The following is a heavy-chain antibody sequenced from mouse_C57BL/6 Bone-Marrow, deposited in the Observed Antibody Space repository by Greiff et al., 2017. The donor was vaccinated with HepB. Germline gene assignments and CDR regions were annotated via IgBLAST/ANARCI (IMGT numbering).Heavy chain of an antibody. CDR1: GYTFTDYN. J-gene: IGHJ4*01. CDR3: ARSPYYAIDY. CDR2: INPNNGGT. Sequence: EVQRVESGPELVKPGASVKIPCKASGYTFTDYNMDWVQQSHGKSLEWIGDINPNNGGTIYNQKFKGKATLTVDKSSSTAYMELRSLTYEDTAVYYCARSPYYAIDYWGQGTSVTVSS. V-gene: IGHV1-18*01.